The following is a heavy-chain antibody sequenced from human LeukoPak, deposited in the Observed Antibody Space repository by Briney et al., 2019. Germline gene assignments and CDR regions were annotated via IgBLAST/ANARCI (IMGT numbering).Heavy chain of an antibody. D-gene: IGHD5-18*01. CDR3: ARGRRGYSYGYDY. CDR1: GGSFSGYY. V-gene: IGHV4-34*01. J-gene: IGHJ4*02. CDR2: IDHSGST. Sequence: SETLSLTCAVYGGSFSGYYWSWIRQPPGKGLEWIGEIDHSGSTNYNPSLKSRVTISVDTSKNQFSLKLSSVTAADTAVYYCARGRRGYSYGYDYWGQGTLVTVSS.